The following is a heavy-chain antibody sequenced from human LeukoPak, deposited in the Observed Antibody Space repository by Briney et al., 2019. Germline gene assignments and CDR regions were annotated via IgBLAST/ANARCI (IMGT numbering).Heavy chain of an antibody. V-gene: IGHV4-30-2*01. CDR1: GGSISSGGYY. CDR2: IYHSGST. D-gene: IGHD3-9*01. Sequence: ASETLSLTCTVSGGSISSGGYYWSWIRQPPGKGLEWIGYIYHSGSTYYNPSLKSRVTMSVDTSKNQFSLKLSSVTAADTAVYYCARNGLRYFDWFDPWGQGTLVTVSS. CDR3: ARNGLRYFDWFDP. J-gene: IGHJ5*02.